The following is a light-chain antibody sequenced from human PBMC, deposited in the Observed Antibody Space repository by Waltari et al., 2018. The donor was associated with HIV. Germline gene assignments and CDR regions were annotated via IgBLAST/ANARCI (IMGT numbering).Light chain of an antibody. Sequence: DIQMTQSPSSLSASVGDRVTISCQASQDISNHLNWYQQKPGKAPNLLIYDATNLETGAPSRFSGSGSGTEFTFTISSLQPADIATYYCQQYHHHPWAFGQGTKVEF. CDR3: QQYHHHPWA. CDR1: QDISNH. V-gene: IGKV1-33*01. CDR2: DAT. J-gene: IGKJ1*01.